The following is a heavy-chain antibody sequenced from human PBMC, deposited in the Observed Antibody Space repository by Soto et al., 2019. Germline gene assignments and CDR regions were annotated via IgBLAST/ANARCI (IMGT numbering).Heavy chain of an antibody. CDR1: GGSISSYY. CDR2: IYYSGST. V-gene: IGHV4-59*08. Sequence: SETLSLTCTVSGGSISSYYWSWIRQPPGKGLEWIGYIYYSGSTNYNPSLKSRVTISVDTSKNQFSLKLSSVTAADTAVYYCARRDTKVRGTNYYYMDVWGKGTTVTVSS. D-gene: IGHD3-10*01. CDR3: ARRDTKVRGTNYYYMDV. J-gene: IGHJ6*03.